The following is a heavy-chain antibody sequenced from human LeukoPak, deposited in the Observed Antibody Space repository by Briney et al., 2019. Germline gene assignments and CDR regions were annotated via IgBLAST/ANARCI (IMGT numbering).Heavy chain of an antibody. CDR2: IYIDART. V-gene: IGHV3-66*02. Sequence: PGGSLTLTCTLSGFSVTNTLIDGVRQAPGKGPEWVALIYIDARTVYADSVKGRFTISRDNSKNMVYLQMNSLRSEDSALYYCVRDRAGTQSWVEFDLWGQGTLVTVSS. CDR3: VRDRAGTQSWVEFDL. J-gene: IGHJ5*02. CDR1: GFSVTNTL. D-gene: IGHD3-10*01.